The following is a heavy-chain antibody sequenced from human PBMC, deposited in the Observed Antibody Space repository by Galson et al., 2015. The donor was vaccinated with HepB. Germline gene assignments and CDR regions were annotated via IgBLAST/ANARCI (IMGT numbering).Heavy chain of an antibody. V-gene: IGHV3-23*01. CDR3: AKVDVSAYGSYSYAPEGYFDL. CDR1: GFTFSSYA. J-gene: IGHJ2*01. D-gene: IGHD5-18*01. CDR2: ISGSGGST. Sequence: SLRLSCAASGFTFSSYAMSWVRLAPGKGLEWVSAISGSGGSTYYADSVKGRFTISRDNSKNTLYLQMNSLRAEDTAVYYCAKVDVSAYGSYSYAPEGYFDLWGRGTLVTVSS.